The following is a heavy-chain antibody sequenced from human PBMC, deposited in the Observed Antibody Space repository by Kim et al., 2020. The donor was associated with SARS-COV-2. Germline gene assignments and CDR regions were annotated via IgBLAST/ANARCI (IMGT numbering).Heavy chain of an antibody. Sequence: GGSLRLSCAASGFTFSTCTMTWVRQAPGKGLEWVSATSGNGRSTFYADSVKGRFTISRDNSKNTLYLQMNSLRGDDTAVYYCAKAHSSSWGTFDYWGQGT. V-gene: IGHV3-23*01. J-gene: IGHJ4*02. CDR2: TSGNGRST. CDR1: GFTFSTCT. D-gene: IGHD6-6*01. CDR3: AKAHSSSWGTFDY.